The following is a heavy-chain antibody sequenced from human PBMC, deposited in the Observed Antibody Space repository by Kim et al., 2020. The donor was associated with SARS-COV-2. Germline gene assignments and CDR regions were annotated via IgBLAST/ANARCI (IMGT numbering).Heavy chain of an antibody. V-gene: IGHV4-34*01. CDR2: INHSGST. D-gene: IGHD3-10*01. J-gene: IGHJ6*02. Sequence: SETLSLTCAVYGGSFSGYYWSWIRQPPGKGLEWIGEINHSGSTNYNPSLKSRVTVSVDTSKNQFSLKLSSVTAADTAVYYCARGSRGGYGSGSYRAGFYYYGMDVWGQGTTVTVSS. CDR3: ARGSRGGYGSGSYRAGFYYYGMDV. CDR1: GGSFSGYY.